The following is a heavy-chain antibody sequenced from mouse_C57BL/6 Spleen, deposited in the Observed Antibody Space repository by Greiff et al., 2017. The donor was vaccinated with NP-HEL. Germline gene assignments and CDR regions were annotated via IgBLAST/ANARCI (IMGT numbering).Heavy chain of an antibody. CDR1: GYTFTSYW. CDR2: IDSSDSET. J-gene: IGHJ2*01. CDR3: ARSTVVPGNFDY. D-gene: IGHD1-1*01. Sequence: QVQLQQPGAELVRPGSSVKLSCKASGYTFTSYWMHWVKQRPIQGLEWIGNIDSSDSETHYNQKFKDKATLTVDKSSITAYIQLSSLTSEDSAVYYCARSTVVPGNFDYWGQGTTLTVSS. V-gene: IGHV1-52*01.